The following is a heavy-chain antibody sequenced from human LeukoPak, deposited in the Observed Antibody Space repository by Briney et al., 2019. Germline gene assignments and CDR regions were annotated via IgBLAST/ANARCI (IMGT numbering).Heavy chain of an antibody. CDR2: IIPIFGTA. D-gene: IGHD3-22*01. J-gene: IGHJ4*02. CDR3: AREMTDYYDSSGYYFDY. Sequence: SVKVSCKASGGTFSSYAISWVRQAPGQGLEWMGGIIPIFGTANYAQKFQGRVTITADESTSTAYMELSSLRSEDTAVYYCAREMTDYYDSSGYYFDYWGQGTLVTVSP. CDR1: GGTFSSYA. V-gene: IGHV1-69*01.